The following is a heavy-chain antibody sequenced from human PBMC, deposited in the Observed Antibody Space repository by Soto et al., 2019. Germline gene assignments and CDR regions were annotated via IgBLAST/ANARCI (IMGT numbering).Heavy chain of an antibody. CDR2: ISGYNGNT. Sequence: ASVKVSCKASGYTFTSYGISWVRQAPGQGLEWMGWISGYNGNTNYAQKLQGRVTMTTDTSTSTAYMELRSLRSDDTAVYYCAREEASGWGSGDAFDIWGQGTMVTVSS. CDR3: AREEASGWGSGDAFDI. V-gene: IGHV1-18*01. J-gene: IGHJ3*02. CDR1: GYTFTSYG. D-gene: IGHD7-27*01.